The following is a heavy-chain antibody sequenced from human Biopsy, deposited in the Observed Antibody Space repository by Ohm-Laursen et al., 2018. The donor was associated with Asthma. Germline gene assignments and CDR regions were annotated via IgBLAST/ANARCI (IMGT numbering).Heavy chain of an antibody. Sequence: ASVKVSCKASDYIFPRYYISWVRQAPGQGLEWMGWISVHNGDTKYAQKFQGRVSLTTDTSTGTSYMDLRSLRSDDSAVYFCGLVKGGEQHTMVTLYSWGQGTLVTVSS. D-gene: IGHD6-13*01. CDR2: ISVHNGDT. V-gene: IGHV1-18*01. J-gene: IGHJ4*02. CDR3: GLVKGGEQHTMVTLYS. CDR1: DYIFPRYY.